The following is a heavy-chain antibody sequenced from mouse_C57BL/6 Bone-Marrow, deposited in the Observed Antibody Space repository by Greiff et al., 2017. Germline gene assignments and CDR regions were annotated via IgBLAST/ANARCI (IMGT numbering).Heavy chain of an antibody. D-gene: IGHD2-2*01. CDR3: TTGGWLRRFAY. CDR1: GFHIKDDY. J-gene: IGHJ3*01. Sequence: VQLQQSGAELVRPGASVKLSCTASGFHIKDDYMHWVKQRPEQGLEWIGWIDPENGDTEYASKFQGKATITADTSSNTAYLQLSSLTSEDTAVYYCTTGGWLRRFAYWGQGTLVTVSA. CDR2: IDPENGDT. V-gene: IGHV14-4*01.